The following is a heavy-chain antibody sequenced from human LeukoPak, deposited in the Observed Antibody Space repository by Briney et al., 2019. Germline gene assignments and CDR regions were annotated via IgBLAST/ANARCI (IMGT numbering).Heavy chain of an antibody. CDR2: IWYDGSNK. Sequence: GRSLRLSCAPAGLTFSNYGMHSVRLAPGKGMEWVAFIWYDGSNKDYADSVKGRFTISRDNSKNTLYLQMNSLRAEDTAVYYCAPQTFDYWGRGTLVAASS. CDR3: APQTFDY. V-gene: IGHV3-33*01. CDR1: GLTFSNYG. J-gene: IGHJ4*02.